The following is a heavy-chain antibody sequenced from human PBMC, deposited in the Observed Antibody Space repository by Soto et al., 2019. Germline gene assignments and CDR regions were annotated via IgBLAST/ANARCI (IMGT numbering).Heavy chain of an antibody. J-gene: IGHJ5*02. CDR3: TTADPCDYYDSGGYYYRWFDP. CDR1: GFTFNNAW. D-gene: IGHD3-22*01. Sequence: EVQLVESGGGLVKPGGSLRLSCAASGFTFNNAWMSWVRQAPGEGLDWGGRIKSITDGGTTDYAAPVKGRFTITRDDSKNTLCLQMNSLKMEDTAMYYCTTADPCDYYDSGGYYYRWFDPWGQRTLVTVSS. CDR2: IKSITDGGTT. V-gene: IGHV3-15*01.